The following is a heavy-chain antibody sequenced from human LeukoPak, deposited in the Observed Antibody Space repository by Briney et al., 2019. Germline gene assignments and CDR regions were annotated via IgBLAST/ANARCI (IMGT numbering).Heavy chain of an antibody. Sequence: SGGSLRLSCAASGFTFSSYAMSWVRQAPGKGLEWVSAISSSGGSTYYADSVKGRFTISRDNSKNTLYLQMNSLRAEDTAVYYCAKSPGGRYPADDYWGQGTLVTVSS. CDR3: AKSPGGRYPADDY. CDR2: ISSSGGST. V-gene: IGHV3-23*01. J-gene: IGHJ4*02. CDR1: GFTFSSYA. D-gene: IGHD2-2*01.